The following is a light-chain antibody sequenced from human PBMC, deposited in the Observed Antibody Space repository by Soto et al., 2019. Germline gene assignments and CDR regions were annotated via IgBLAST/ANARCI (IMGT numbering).Light chain of an antibody. Sequence: QSVLTQPPSASGSPGQSVTISCTGSSRDVGGHNHVSWYQQHPGKAPKLMIYEVSKRSSGVPDRCSGSKSVNTAYLTVSWLQAEDEADYYCSSYAGSMNLIFGGGTKLTVL. CDR2: EVS. V-gene: IGLV2-8*01. CDR1: SRDVGGHNH. CDR3: SSYAGSMNLI. J-gene: IGLJ2*01.